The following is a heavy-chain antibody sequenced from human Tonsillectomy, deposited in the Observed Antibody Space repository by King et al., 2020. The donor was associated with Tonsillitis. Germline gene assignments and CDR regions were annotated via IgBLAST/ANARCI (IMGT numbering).Heavy chain of an antibody. CDR3: ARPMVRGLIGDAFDI. CDR2: IYPGDSDT. CDR1: GYSFTSYW. J-gene: IGHJ3*02. V-gene: IGHV5-51*01. Sequence: QLVQSGAEVKKPGESLKISCKGSGYSFTSYWIGWVRQMPGKGLEWMGIIYPGDSDTRYSPSFQGQVTISAAKSISTAYLQWSGLKASDTAMYYCARPMVRGLIGDAFDIWGQGTMVTVSS. D-gene: IGHD3-10*01.